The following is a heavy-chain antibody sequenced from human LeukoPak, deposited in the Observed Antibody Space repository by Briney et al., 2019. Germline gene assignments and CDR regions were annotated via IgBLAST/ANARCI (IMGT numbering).Heavy chain of an antibody. J-gene: IGHJ4*02. CDR2: ISGSGGST. V-gene: IGHV3-23*01. Sequence: GGSLRLSCAASGFSFSSYSMKWVRQAPGKGLEWVSAISGSGGSTYYADSVKGRFTISRDSSKNTLYLQMNSLRAEDTAVYYCAKDLRSSADSKMGAADYWGQGTLVTVSS. CDR3: AKDLRSSADSKMGAADY. D-gene: IGHD1-26*01. CDR1: GFSFSSYS.